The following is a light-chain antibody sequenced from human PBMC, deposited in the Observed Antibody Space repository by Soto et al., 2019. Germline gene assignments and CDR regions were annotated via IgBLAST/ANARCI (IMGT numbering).Light chain of an antibody. J-gene: IGKJ1*01. V-gene: IGKV1-5*03. CDR1: QSISSW. Sequence: DIQMTQSPSTLSASVGDRVTITCRATQSISSWLAWYQQKPGKAPKLLIYEASSLESVVPSRFSGSGSGTEFTLTISSLQPDDFATYYCQQYNNVMWTFGQGTKWISN. CDR2: EAS. CDR3: QQYNNVMWT.